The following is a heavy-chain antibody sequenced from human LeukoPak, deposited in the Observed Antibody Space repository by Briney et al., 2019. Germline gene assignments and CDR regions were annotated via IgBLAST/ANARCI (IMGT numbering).Heavy chain of an antibody. Sequence: PSETLSLTCGVYGGSFSGYYWSWIRQPPGRGLEWIGEINHSGSTNYNPSLKSRVTLSVDTSKNQFSLKLSSVTAADTAVYYCARGSLWFGELRYWGQGTLVTVSS. D-gene: IGHD3-10*01. CDR2: INHSGST. CDR1: GGSFSGYY. CDR3: ARGSLWFGELRY. V-gene: IGHV4-34*01. J-gene: IGHJ4*02.